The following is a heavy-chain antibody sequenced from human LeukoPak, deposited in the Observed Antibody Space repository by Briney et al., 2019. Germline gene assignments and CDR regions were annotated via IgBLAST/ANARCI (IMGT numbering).Heavy chain of an antibody. V-gene: IGHV4-34*01. D-gene: IGHD3-10*01. J-gene: IGHJ4*02. CDR1: GGSFSGYY. CDR2: INHSGST. Sequence: SETLSLTCAVYGGSFSGYYWSWIRQPPGKGLEWIGEINHSGSTNYNPSLKSRVTISVDTSKNQFSLKLSSVTAADTAVYYCARRRSGSYSIGHFDYWGQGTLVTVSS. CDR3: ARRRSGSYSIGHFDY.